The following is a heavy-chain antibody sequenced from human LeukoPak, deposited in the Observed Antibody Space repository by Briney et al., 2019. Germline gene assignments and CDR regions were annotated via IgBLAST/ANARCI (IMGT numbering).Heavy chain of an antibody. D-gene: IGHD3-10*01. J-gene: IGHJ5*02. Sequence: PSETLSLTCTVSGGSISSYYWSWIRQPPGKGLEWIGYIYYSGSTNYNPSLKSRVTISVDTSKNQVSLNLSSATAADTAVYYCARQAMKDYYFSWGQGTLVTVSS. CDR1: GGSISSYY. CDR2: IYYSGST. V-gene: IGHV4-59*01. CDR3: ARQAMKDYYFS.